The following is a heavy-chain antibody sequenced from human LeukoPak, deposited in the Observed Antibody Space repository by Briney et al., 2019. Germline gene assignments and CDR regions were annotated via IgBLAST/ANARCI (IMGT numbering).Heavy chain of an antibody. V-gene: IGHV4-30-2*01. D-gene: IGHD6-13*01. CDR1: GGSISSGGYS. CDR2: IYHSGST. CDR3: ARTHSSSWFPGAFDI. Sequence: SETLSLTCAVSGGSISSGGYSWSWIRQPPGKGLEWIGYIYHSGSTYYNPSLKSRVTISVDRSKNQFSLKLSSVTAADTAVYYCARTHSSSWFPGAFDIWGQGTMVTVSS. J-gene: IGHJ3*02.